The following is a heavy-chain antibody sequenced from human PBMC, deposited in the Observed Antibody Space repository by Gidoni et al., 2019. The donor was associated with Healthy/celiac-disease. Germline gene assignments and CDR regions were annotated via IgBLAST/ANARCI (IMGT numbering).Heavy chain of an antibody. CDR3: AREEGEQWLSTDY. J-gene: IGHJ4*02. CDR2: IYYSGST. D-gene: IGHD6-19*01. Sequence: QVQLQESGPGLVKPSQTLSLTCTFSAGSISSGGYYWSWIRQHPGKGLEWIGYIYYSGSTYYNPSLKSRVTISVDTSKNQFSLKLSSVTAADTAVYYCAREEGEQWLSTDYWGQGTLVTVSS. CDR1: AGSISSGGYY. V-gene: IGHV4-31*03.